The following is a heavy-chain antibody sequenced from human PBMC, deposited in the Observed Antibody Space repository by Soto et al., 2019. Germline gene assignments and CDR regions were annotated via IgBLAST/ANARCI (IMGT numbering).Heavy chain of an antibody. V-gene: IGHV2-5*01. D-gene: IGHD6-25*01. CDR3: IYRRAAYDYHGLDV. CDR2: LYFNGDR. CDR1: GFSLSSSGVG. J-gene: IGHJ6*02. Sequence: SGPTLVNPTQTLTLTCTFSGFSLSSSGVGVGWIRQPPGKSLEWLAVLYFNGDRRRSPSLENRLTITKDTSKNQVILTMTNMDPVDTATYYCIYRRAAYDYHGLDVWGQGTTVTVSS.